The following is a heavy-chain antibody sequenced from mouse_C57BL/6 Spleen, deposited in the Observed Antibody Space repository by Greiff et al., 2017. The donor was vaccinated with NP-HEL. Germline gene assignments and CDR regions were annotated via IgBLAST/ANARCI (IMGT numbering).Heavy chain of an antibody. V-gene: IGHV1-61*01. CDR3: AKAMVTTENWYFDV. Sequence: QVQLQQPGAELVRPGSSVKLSCKASGYTFTSYWMDWVKQRPGQGLEWIGNIYPSDSETHYNQKFKDKATLTVDKSSSTAYMQLSSLTSEDSAVYYCAKAMVTTENWYFDVWGTGTTVTVSS. D-gene: IGHD2-2*01. CDR1: GYTFTSYW. CDR2: IYPSDSET. J-gene: IGHJ1*03.